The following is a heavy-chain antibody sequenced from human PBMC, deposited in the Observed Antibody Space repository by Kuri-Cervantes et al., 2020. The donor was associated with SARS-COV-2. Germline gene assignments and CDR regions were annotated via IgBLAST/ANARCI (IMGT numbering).Heavy chain of an antibody. CDR3: ARDRGGYYYYYMDV. V-gene: IGHV3-30*14. Sequence: GESLKISCAASGFTFSRSAMYWVRQAPGKGLEWVALISYDGTDEYNTASVRGRFTISRDNSKNTLYLQMGSLRAEDMAVYYCARDRGGYYYYYMDVWGKGTTVTVSS. J-gene: IGHJ6*03. CDR1: GFTFSRSA. CDR2: ISYDGTDE. D-gene: IGHD3-10*01.